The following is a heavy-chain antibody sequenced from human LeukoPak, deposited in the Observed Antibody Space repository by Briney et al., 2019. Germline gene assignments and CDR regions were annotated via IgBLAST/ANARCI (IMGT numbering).Heavy chain of an antibody. Sequence: PGGSLRLSCAASGFTVSSNYMNWVRPAPGKGLEWVSVIYSGGSTYYADSVKGRFTISRDNSKNTLYLQMNSLRAEDTAVYYCARTPLGLWYSYGYFDYWGQGTLVTVSS. CDR1: GFTVSSNY. V-gene: IGHV3-53*01. CDR2: IYSGGST. CDR3: ARTPLGLWYSYGYFDY. J-gene: IGHJ4*02. D-gene: IGHD5-18*01.